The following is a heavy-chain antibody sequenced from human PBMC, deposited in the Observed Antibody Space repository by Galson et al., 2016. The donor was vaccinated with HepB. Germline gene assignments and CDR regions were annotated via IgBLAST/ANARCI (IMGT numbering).Heavy chain of an antibody. D-gene: IGHD2-15*01. J-gene: IGHJ4*02. V-gene: IGHV3-7*01. CDR3: ARRSCTAGRCYSASYLCFDS. CDR2: IKPDGSEK. CDR1: TFTFSNYW. Sequence: SLRLSCADSTFTFSNYWMTWVRQAPGKGLEWVANIKPDGSEKYYVVSVKGRFTISRDNAKNSLYLQMNSLRAEDTAVYYCARRSCTAGRCYSASYLCFDSWGQGTLVTVSS.